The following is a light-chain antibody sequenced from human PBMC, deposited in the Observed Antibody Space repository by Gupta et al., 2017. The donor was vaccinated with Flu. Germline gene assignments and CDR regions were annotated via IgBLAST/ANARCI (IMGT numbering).Light chain of an antibody. V-gene: IGKV3-20*01. Sequence: EIVLTQSPGTLSLSPGERATLSCRASQSVSSSYLAWYQQKPGQAPRLLIYGASSRATGIPDRFSGSGSGTDFTLTISRLEPEDFAVYYCQQYGSSPRVWGTFGQGTKLEIK. CDR3: QQYGSSPRVWGT. CDR1: QSVSSSY. J-gene: IGKJ2*01. CDR2: GAS.